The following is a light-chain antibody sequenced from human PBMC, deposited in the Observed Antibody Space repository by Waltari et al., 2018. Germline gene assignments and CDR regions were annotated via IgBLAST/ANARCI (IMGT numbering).Light chain of an antibody. CDR1: QSVLYSSNNKNY. V-gene: IGKV4-1*01. CDR3: QQYYSTPQT. Sequence: DIVMTQSPDYLAVSLGERATINCKFSQSVLYSSNNKNYLAWYQQKPGQPPKLLIYWASTRESGVPDRFSGSGSGTDFTLTISSLQAEDVAVYYCQQYYSTPQTFGQGTKLEI. CDR2: WAS. J-gene: IGKJ2*01.